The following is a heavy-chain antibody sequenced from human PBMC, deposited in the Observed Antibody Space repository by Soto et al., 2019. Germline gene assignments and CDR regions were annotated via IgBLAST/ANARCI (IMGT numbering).Heavy chain of an antibody. Sequence: EVQVLESGGGLVQPGGSLRLSCVGSGFIFSNYAMAWVRQAPGTGLEWVSGFGGSGGTYYASSVKGRYTISRDNSKNTLYLQMNSLRVEDTAVYYCAKSQSSLSYMDVWGKGTAVTVSS. V-gene: IGHV3-23*01. CDR1: GFIFSNYA. CDR2: FGGSGGT. J-gene: IGHJ6*03. CDR3: AKSQSSLSYMDV.